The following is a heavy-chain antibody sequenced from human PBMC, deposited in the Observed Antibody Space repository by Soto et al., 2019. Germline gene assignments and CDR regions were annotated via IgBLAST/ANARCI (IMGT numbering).Heavy chain of an antibody. D-gene: IGHD3-16*02. V-gene: IGHV4-34*01. CDR2: INHSGST. Sequence: PSETLSLTCAVYGGSFSGYYWSWIRQPPGKGLEWIGEINHSGSTNYNPSLKSRVTISVDTSKNQFSLKLSSVTAADTAVYYCARAGNDYIWGSYRSVAFDIWGQGTMVTVSS. CDR3: ARAGNDYIWGSYRSVAFDI. CDR1: GGSFSGYY. J-gene: IGHJ3*02.